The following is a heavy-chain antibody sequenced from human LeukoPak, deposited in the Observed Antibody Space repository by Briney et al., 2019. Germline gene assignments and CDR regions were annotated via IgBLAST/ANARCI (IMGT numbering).Heavy chain of an antibody. CDR3: AKVPIGWEPEGGWFDP. Sequence: GGSLRLSCAASGFTFSSYAMSWVRQAPGKGLEWVSAISGSGGSTYYADSVKGRFTISRDNSKNTLYLQMNSLRAEDTAVYYCAKVPIGWEPEGGWFDPWGQGTLVTVSS. V-gene: IGHV3-23*01. CDR1: GFTFSSYA. D-gene: IGHD1-26*01. J-gene: IGHJ5*02. CDR2: ISGSGGST.